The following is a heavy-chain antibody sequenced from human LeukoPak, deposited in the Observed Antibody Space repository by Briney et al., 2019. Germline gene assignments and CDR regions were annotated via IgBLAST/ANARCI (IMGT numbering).Heavy chain of an antibody. J-gene: IGHJ4*02. CDR2: IKSKTDGGTT. V-gene: IGHV3-15*01. CDR3: TTENLIAAGYYFDY. CDR1: GFTFSNAW. D-gene: IGHD6-13*01. Sequence: GGSLRLSCAASGFTFSNAWMSWVRQAPGKGLEWVGRIKSKTDGGTTDYAAPAKGRFTISRDDSKNTLYLQMNSLKTEDTAVYYCTTENLIAAGYYFDYWGQGTLVTVSS.